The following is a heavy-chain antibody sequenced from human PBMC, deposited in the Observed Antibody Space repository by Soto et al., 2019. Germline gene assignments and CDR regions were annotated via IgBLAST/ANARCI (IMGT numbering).Heavy chain of an antibody. J-gene: IGHJ4*02. D-gene: IGHD4-17*01. CDR1: GGSFSGYY. CDR3: AGGVSTVTKNY. Sequence: QVQLQQWGAGLLKPSETLSLTCAVYGGSFSGYYWSWIRQPPGKGLEWIGEINHSGSTNYNPSLKRRVTISVDTSKNQFSLQLSSVTAADRAVYYCAGGVSTVTKNYWGQGTLVTVSS. V-gene: IGHV4-34*01. CDR2: INHSGST.